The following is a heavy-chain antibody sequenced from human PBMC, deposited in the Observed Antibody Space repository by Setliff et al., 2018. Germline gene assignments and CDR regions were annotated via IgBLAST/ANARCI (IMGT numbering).Heavy chain of an antibody. CDR3: ARVPRFTDTRNAFDI. D-gene: IGHD5-18*01. J-gene: IGHJ3*02. V-gene: IGHV4-61*02. Sequence: PSETLSLTCTVSGGSISSGSYYWSWIRQPAGKGLEWIGRIYTSGSTNYNPSLKSRVTISVDTSKNQFSLKLSSVTAADTAVYYCARVPRFTDTRNAFDIWGQGTMVTVS. CDR2: IYTSGST. CDR1: GGSISSGSYY.